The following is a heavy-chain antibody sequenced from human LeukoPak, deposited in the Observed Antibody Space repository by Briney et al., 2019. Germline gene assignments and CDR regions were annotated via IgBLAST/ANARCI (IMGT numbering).Heavy chain of an antibody. V-gene: IGHV4-34*01. J-gene: IGHJ4*02. D-gene: IGHD1-26*01. CDR1: GGSFSGYY. Sequence: PSETLSLTCAVYGGSFSGYYWSWIRQPPGKGLEWIGEINHSGSTNYNPSLKSRVTISVDTSKNQFSLKLSSVTAAYTAVYYCARFDLGATKCLDYWGQGTLVTVSS. CDR3: ARFDLGATKCLDY. CDR2: INHSGST.